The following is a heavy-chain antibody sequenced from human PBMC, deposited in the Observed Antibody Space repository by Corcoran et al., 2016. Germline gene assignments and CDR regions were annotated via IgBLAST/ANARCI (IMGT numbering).Heavy chain of an antibody. CDR1: GGSFSGYY. J-gene: IGHJ4*02. CDR2: INHSGST. V-gene: IGHV4-34*01. D-gene: IGHD3-3*01. CDR3: ASYNRPGPFLEWISPFDY. Sequence: QVQLQQWGAGLLKPSETLSLTCAVYGGSFSGYYWSWIRQPPGKGLEWIGEINHSGSTNYNPSLKSRVTISVDTSKNQLSLKLSYVTAADTAVYYCASYNRPGPFLEWISPFDYWGQGTLVTVSS.